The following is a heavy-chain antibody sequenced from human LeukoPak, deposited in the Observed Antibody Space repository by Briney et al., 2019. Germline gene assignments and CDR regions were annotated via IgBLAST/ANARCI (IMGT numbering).Heavy chain of an antibody. Sequence: ASVKVSCKASGYSSSNYGISWVRQATGQGLEWMGWMNPNSGNTGYAQKFQGRVTITRNTSISTAYMELSSLRSEDTAVYYCARGAQGYDFWSGYLNYYYYYYMDVWGKGTTVTVSS. D-gene: IGHD3-3*01. CDR1: GYSSSNYG. J-gene: IGHJ6*03. CDR2: MNPNSGNT. V-gene: IGHV1-8*03. CDR3: ARGAQGYDFWSGYLNYYYYYYMDV.